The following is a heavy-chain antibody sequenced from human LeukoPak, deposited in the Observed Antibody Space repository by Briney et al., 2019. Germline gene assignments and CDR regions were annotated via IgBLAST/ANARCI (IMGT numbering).Heavy chain of an antibody. V-gene: IGHV4-34*01. CDR2: INNRGST. D-gene: IGHD2-8*01. CDR3: ARDRFCSDGVCFKGTFDF. CDR1: GGSFIGHY. Sequence: PSETLSLTCGVSGGSFIGHYWNWIRQRPGKGLEWIGDINNRGSTSYNPSLKSAVTISVDPSKNQFSLKVHSVTAADTAIYYCARDRFCSDGVCFKGTFDFWGLGTLVIVSP. J-gene: IGHJ4*02.